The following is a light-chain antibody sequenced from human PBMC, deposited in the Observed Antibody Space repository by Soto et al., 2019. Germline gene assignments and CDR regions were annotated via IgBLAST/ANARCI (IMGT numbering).Light chain of an antibody. CDR3: QQSNDYPLT. CDR2: RAS. CDR1: QNINSW. J-gene: IGKJ4*01. Sequence: DIQMTQSPSTLSASVGDRVTITCRASQNINSWLAWYQQKLGKAPKLLIFRASILESGVPSRFSGSASGTEFTLTISSLQPDDFATYYCQQSNDYPLTFGGGTKLEIK. V-gene: IGKV1-5*03.